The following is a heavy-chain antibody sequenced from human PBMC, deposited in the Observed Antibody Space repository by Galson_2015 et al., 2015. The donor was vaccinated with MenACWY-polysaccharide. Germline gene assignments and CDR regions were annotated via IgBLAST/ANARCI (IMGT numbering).Heavy chain of an antibody. CDR3: AKDIAVAGNTFQA. D-gene: IGHD6-19*01. CDR2: ISWNSGSI. Sequence: SLRLSCAASGFTFGDFAMHWVRHAPGKGPEWVSGISWNSGSIGYVGSVKGRFTISRDNAKNSLYLQLNSLRPEDTALYYCAKDIAVAGNTFQAWGQGTLVIVSS. J-gene: IGHJ1*01. CDR1: GFTFGDFA. V-gene: IGHV3-9*01.